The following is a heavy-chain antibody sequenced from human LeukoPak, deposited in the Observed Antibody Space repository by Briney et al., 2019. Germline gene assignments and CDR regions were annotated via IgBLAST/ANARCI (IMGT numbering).Heavy chain of an antibody. CDR2: IYPGDSDT. D-gene: IGHD2-15*01. J-gene: IGHJ4*02. CDR1: GYSFTSYW. V-gene: IGHV5-51*01. Sequence: GESLKISCKGSGYSFTSYWIGWVRQMPGKGLEWMGIIYPGDSDTRYSPSFQGQVTISADKSISTAYLQWSSLKASDTAMYYCARIRYCSGGSCYTVSAFDYWGQGTLVTVSS. CDR3: ARIRYCSGGSCYTVSAFDY.